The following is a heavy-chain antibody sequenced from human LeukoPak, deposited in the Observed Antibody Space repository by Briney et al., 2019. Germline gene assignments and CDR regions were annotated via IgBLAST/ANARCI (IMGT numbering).Heavy chain of an antibody. CDR1: EFTLSRYA. J-gene: IGHJ4*02. D-gene: IGHD5-12*01. CDR3: AKDLVVATMFDY. Sequence: GSLRLSCAASEFTLSRYAMSWVRQAPGKGLEWVSTISGTGGSTYYADSVKGRFTISRDNSKNTMYLQMNSLRAEDTAVYYCAKDLVVATMFDYWGQGTLVTVSS. V-gene: IGHV3-23*01. CDR2: ISGTGGST.